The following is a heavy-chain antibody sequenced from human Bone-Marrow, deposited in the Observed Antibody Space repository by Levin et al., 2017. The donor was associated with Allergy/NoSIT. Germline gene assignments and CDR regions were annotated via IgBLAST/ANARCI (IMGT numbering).Heavy chain of an antibody. Sequence: KAGGSLRLSCAASGFIFSSYSMDWVRQAPGKGLEWVSSISSHSADIYDADSVKGRFTTSRDNARNSLYLQMNGLGAEDTAVYYCTRGGVGAQREGRLDYWGQGTLVTVSS. CDR3: TRGGVGAQREGRLDY. CDR1: GFIFSSYS. D-gene: IGHD1-26*01. CDR2: ISSHSADI. J-gene: IGHJ4*02. V-gene: IGHV3-21*01.